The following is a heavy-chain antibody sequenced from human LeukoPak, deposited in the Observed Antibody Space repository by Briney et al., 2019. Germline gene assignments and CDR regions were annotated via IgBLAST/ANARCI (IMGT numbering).Heavy chain of an antibody. Sequence: ASVKVSCKASGGTFSSYAISWVRQAPGQGLEWMGGIIPIFVTANYAQKFQGRVTITADESTSTAYMELSSLRSEDTAVYYCARGAMVRGVISGPHYYYYYMDVWGKGTTVTISS. V-gene: IGHV1-69*13. CDR2: IIPIFVTA. CDR1: GGTFSSYA. D-gene: IGHD3-10*01. J-gene: IGHJ6*03. CDR3: ARGAMVRGVISGPHYYYYYMDV.